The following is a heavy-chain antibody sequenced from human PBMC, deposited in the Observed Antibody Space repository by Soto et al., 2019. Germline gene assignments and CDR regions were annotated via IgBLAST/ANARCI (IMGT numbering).Heavy chain of an antibody. CDR3: ARAQGIAVAGRFDY. J-gene: IGHJ4*02. Sequence: ASVKVSCKASGYTFTSYAMHWVRQAPGQRLEWIGWINAGNGNTKYSQKFQGRVTITRDTSASTAYMELSSLRSEDTAVYYCARAQGIAVAGRFDYWGQGTLVTVSS. CDR2: INAGNGNT. V-gene: IGHV1-3*01. D-gene: IGHD6-19*01. CDR1: GYTFTSYA.